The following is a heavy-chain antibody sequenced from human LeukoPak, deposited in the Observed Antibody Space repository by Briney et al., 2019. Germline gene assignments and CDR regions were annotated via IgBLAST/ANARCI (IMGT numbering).Heavy chain of an antibody. Sequence: GGSLRLSCVASGFTFSNSNMNWVRQAPGKGLEWVSSINSRSSYIYYADSVKGRFTISRDNANNSLYLQMNSLRADDTAVYYCARDYNDAFDFWGQGTMVTVSS. V-gene: IGHV3-21*01. CDR2: INSRSSYI. J-gene: IGHJ3*01. CDR3: ARDYNDAFDF. CDR1: GFTFSNSN. D-gene: IGHD1-1*01.